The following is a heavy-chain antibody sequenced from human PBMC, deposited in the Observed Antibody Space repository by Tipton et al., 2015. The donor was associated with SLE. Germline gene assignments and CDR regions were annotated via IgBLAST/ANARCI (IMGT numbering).Heavy chain of an antibody. CDR3: ATPPRGFGDRVFDI. J-gene: IGHJ3*02. CDR2: IYTTGGP. CDR1: GASMRTYY. D-gene: IGHD3-10*01. V-gene: IGHV4-4*07. Sequence: TLSLTCIVSGASMRTYYWSWIRQPAGKGLEWIGHIYTTGGPSYHPSLRSRVPISLDTSKNQFSLMLRSVTAADTAVYYCATPPRGFGDRVFDIWGQGTLVTVSS.